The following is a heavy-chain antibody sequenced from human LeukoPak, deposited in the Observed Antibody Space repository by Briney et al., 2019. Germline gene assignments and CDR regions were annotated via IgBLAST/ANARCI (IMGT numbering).Heavy chain of an antibody. V-gene: IGHV4-39*01. D-gene: IGHD3-9*01. J-gene: IGHJ3*02. CDR3: ARANYDILTGSIKPHAFDI. CDR2: IYYSGST. Sequence: SETLSLACIVSGGSISSSSYYWGWIRQPPGKGLEWVGNIYYSGSTYYNPSLKSRVTISVDTSKNQFSLKLSSVTAADTAVYYCARANYDILTGSIKPHAFDIWGQGTMVTVSS. CDR1: GGSISSSSYY.